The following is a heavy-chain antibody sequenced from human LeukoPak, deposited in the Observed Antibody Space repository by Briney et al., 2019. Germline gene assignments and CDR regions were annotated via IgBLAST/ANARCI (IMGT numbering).Heavy chain of an antibody. CDR3: ARVSGPWYGGYDYSYMDV. CDR1: GGTFSSYA. CDR2: IIPIFGTA. Sequence: SVRVSCKASGGTFSSYAISCVRQAPGQGLEWMGGIIPIFGTANYAQKFQGRVTITADESTSTAYMELSSLRSEDTAVYYCARVSGPWYGGYDYSYMDVWGKGTTVTVSS. J-gene: IGHJ6*03. D-gene: IGHD5-12*01. V-gene: IGHV1-69*13.